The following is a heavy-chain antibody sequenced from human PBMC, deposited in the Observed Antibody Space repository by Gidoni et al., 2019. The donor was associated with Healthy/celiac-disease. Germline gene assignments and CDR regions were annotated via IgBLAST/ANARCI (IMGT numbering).Heavy chain of an antibody. CDR2: ISSSSSYI. Sequence: EVQPVESGGGLVKPGGSLRLSCAASGFTFSSYSMNWVRQAPGKGLEWVSSISSSSSYIYYADSVKGRFTISRDNAKNSLYLQMNSLRAEDTAVYYCARDRTAAGLEGDAFDIWGQGTMVTVSS. CDR1: GFTFSSYS. J-gene: IGHJ3*02. V-gene: IGHV3-21*01. D-gene: IGHD6-13*01. CDR3: ARDRTAAGLEGDAFDI.